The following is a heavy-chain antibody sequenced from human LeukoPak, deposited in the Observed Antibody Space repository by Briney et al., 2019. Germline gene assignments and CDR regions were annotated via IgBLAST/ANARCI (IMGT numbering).Heavy chain of an antibody. J-gene: IGHJ2*01. V-gene: IGHV3-23*01. CDR2: ISGSGGST. CDR1: GFTFSSYA. CDR3: AKMTPLDCSSTSCYGWYFDL. Sequence: GGSLRLSCAASGFTFSSYAMSWVRHAPGKGLEWVSAISGSGGSTYYADSVKGRFTISRDNSKNTLYLQMNSLRAEDTAVYYCAKMTPLDCSSTSCYGWYFDLWGHGTLVTVSS. D-gene: IGHD2-2*01.